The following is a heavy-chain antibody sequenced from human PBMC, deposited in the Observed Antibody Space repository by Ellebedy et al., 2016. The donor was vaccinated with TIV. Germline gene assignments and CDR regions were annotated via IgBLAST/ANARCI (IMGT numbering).Heavy chain of an antibody. J-gene: IGHJ4*02. CDR3: ARGALYDILTGYQY. CDR1: GFTFSSYS. Sequence: GESLKISXAASGFTFSSYSMNWVRQAPGKGLEWVSSISSSSSYIYYADSVKGRFTISRDNAKNSLYLQMNSLRAEDTAVYYCARGALYDILTGYQYWGQGTLVTVSS. D-gene: IGHD3-9*01. V-gene: IGHV3-21*01. CDR2: ISSSSSYI.